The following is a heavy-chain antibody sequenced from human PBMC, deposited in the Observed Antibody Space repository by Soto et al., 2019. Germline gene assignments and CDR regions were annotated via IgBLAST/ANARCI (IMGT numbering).Heavy chain of an antibody. V-gene: IGHV3-33*01. CDR1: GFSFRSYG. Sequence: QVQLVESGGGVVQPGGSLTLSCVASGFSFRSYGMHWVRQAPGKGLEWLAVIWDDGRTTFYADSVKGRFTISRDNPRNTVSLQMNSLRVEDTAMFYCARNYGEYEVSDVWGQGTVVSVSS. CDR2: IWDDGRTT. CDR3: ARNYGEYEVSDV. D-gene: IGHD4-17*01. J-gene: IGHJ3*01.